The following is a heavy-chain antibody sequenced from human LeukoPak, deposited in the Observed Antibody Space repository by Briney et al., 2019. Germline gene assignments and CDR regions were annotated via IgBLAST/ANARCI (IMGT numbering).Heavy chain of an antibody. J-gene: IGHJ4*02. CDR2: IKQGGGEI. CDR1: GFTFSDYW. D-gene: IGHD1-26*01. CDR3: ARDKVVGPTKFDK. Sequence: QTGGSLRLSCAASGFTFSDYWMSWVRQTPGKGLEWVANIKQGGGEIYYVDSVKGRFTISRDNAKNSLFLQMNSLRAEDTGIYYCARDKVVGPTKFDKWGQGTLVTVSP. V-gene: IGHV3-7*01.